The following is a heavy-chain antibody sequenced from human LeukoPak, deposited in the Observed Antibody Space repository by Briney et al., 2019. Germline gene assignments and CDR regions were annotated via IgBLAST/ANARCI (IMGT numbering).Heavy chain of an antibody. V-gene: IGHV3-13*01. Sequence: GGSLRLSCAASGFTFSSYDIHWVRQATGKGLEWVSSISSAGDTYYLGSVKGRFTISRENAKNFLYLQMNNLRAEDTAVYYCAKALRHCSSTSCYRAPERTLFDYWGQGTLVTVSS. CDR3: AKALRHCSSTSCYRAPERTLFDY. CDR2: ISSAGDT. CDR1: GFTFSSYD. J-gene: IGHJ4*02. D-gene: IGHD2-2*01.